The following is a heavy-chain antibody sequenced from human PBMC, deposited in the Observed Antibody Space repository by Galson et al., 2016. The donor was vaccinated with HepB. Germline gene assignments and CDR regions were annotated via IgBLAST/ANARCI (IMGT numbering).Heavy chain of an antibody. CDR2: IVVGSGNT. CDR1: GFTFTSSA. J-gene: IGHJ3*02. D-gene: IGHD3-10*01. V-gene: IGHV1-58*01. CDR3: AADPGRDRGAFDI. Sequence: SVKVSCKASGFTFTSSAVQWVRQARGQRLEWIGWIVVGSGNTNCAQKFQARVTITRDMSTTTAYMELSSLRSEDTAGYFCAADPGRDRGAFDIWGQGTMVTVSS.